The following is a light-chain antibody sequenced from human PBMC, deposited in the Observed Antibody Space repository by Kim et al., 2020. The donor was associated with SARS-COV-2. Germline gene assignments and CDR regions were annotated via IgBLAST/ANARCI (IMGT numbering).Light chain of an antibody. CDR3: SSYTSSSTFV. V-gene: IGLV2-14*04. Sequence: GQSITISCTGTSSDVGYYNYVSWYQQHPGRAPKVLIYDVRKRPSGISNRFSGSKCGNTASLTISGLQAEDEAEYYCSSYTSSSTFVFGGGTRVTVL. J-gene: IGLJ1*01. CDR2: DVR. CDR1: SSDVGYYNY.